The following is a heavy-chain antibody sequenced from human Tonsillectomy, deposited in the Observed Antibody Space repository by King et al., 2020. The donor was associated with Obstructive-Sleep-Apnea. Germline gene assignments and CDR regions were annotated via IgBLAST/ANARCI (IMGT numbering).Heavy chain of an antibody. V-gene: IGHV4-39*07. CDR1: GGSISSRTYY. Sequence: PLQESGPGLVKPSETLSLTCTVSGGSISSRTYYWGWIRQPPGKGLEWIGSIYYSGSTYTNPSLKSRVTISLDTSKNQFSLKLSSVTAADTAVYYCARVGATTDYWGQGTLVTVSS. J-gene: IGHJ4*02. CDR2: IYYSGST. D-gene: IGHD1-26*01. CDR3: ARVGATTDY.